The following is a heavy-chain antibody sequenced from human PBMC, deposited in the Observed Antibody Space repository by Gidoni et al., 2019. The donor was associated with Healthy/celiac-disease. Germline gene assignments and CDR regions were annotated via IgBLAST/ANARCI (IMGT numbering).Heavy chain of an antibody. J-gene: IGHJ5*02. CDR2: ISAYNGNT. CDR3: ARDRWGSGWYDWFDP. CDR1: GYTFTSYG. Sequence: QLQLVQSGAEVKKPRASVKVSCQASGYTFTSYGISWVRQAPGQGLEWMGWISAYNGNTNYAQKIQGRVTMTTDTSTSTAYMERRGLRSDDTAVYYCARDRWGSGWYDWFDPWGQGTLVTVSS. V-gene: IGHV1-18*01. D-gene: IGHD6-19*01.